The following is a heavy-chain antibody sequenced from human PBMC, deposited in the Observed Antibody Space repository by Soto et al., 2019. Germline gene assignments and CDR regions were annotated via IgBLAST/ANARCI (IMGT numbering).Heavy chain of an antibody. J-gene: IGHJ5*01. V-gene: IGHV3-23*01. CDR3: AKGWLVF. CDR2: IGGGGGRT. CDR1: GFSSSNYV. Sequence: EAQLLDSVGGLVQPGGSLRLSCAASGFSSSNYVMGWVRQTPGTGLEWVSGIGGGGGRTSYADSVLAQFTISRVDSKHTLYLQMNSLRAEDTAVYYCAKGWLVFWGQGTLVTVSS.